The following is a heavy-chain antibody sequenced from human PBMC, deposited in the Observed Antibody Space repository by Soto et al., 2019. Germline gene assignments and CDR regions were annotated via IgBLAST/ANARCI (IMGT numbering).Heavy chain of an antibody. CDR3: YYYDSSGGFDY. J-gene: IGHJ4*02. D-gene: IGHD3-22*01. CDR1: GFTFSSYA. Sequence: GESLKISCAASGFTFSSYAMSWVRQAPGKGLEWVSAISGSGGSTYYADSVKGRFTISRDNSKNTLYLQMNSLRAEDTAVYYCYYYDSSGGFDYWGQGTLVTVSS. CDR2: ISGSGGST. V-gene: IGHV3-23*01.